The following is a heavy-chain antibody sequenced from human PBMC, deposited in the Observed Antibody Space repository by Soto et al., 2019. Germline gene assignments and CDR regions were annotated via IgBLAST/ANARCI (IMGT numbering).Heavy chain of an antibody. V-gene: IGHV3-49*04. D-gene: IGHD6-19*01. CDR2: IRSKAYGGTT. J-gene: IGHJ4*02. CDR3: TRGIAVAGEPYYFDY. CDR1: GFTFGDYA. Sequence: PGGSLRLSCTASGFTFGDYAMSWVRQAPGKGLEWVGFIRSKAYGGTTEYAASVKGRFTISRDDSKSIAYLQMNSLKTEDTAVYYCTRGIAVAGEPYYFDYWGQGT.